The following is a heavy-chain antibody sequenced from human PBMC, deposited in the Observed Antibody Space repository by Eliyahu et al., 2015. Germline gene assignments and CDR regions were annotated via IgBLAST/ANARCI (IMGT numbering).Heavy chain of an antibody. CDR1: GFTXXSYS. CDR3: ARVLLPGYYYCGMDI. CDR2: ITSGSSAK. Sequence: EVQLVESGGGLVQPGGSLRVSCAASGFTXXSYSMNWVRQAPGKGLEWVAFITSGSSAKFYADSVKGRFTISRDNAKNSLYLQMNSLRDEDTAVYYCARVLLPGYYYCGMDIWGQGTTVTVSS. J-gene: IGHJ6*02. V-gene: IGHV3-48*02. D-gene: IGHD2/OR15-2a*01.